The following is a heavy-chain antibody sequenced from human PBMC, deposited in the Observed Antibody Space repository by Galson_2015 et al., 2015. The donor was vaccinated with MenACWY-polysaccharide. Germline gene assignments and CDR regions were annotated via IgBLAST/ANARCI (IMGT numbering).Heavy chain of an antibody. Sequence: SLRLSCAASGFSFRSYGMHWVRQAPGKGLEWVAVMTYDVSKKYYIHSVKGRFTISKDNSKNTLYLQMVSLRTEDTAVYYCAKGAAGLDFWGQGTPVTVSS. CDR1: GFSFRSYG. CDR3: AKGAAGLDF. CDR2: MTYDVSKK. D-gene: IGHD2-15*01. V-gene: IGHV3-30*18. J-gene: IGHJ4*01.